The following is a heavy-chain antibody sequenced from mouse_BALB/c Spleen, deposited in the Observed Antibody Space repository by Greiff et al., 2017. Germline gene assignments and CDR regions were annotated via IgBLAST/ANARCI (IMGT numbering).Heavy chain of an antibody. Sequence: VQLVESGPGLVAPSQSLSITCTVSGFSFSRYSVHWVRQPPGKGLEWLGMIWGGGSTDYNSALKSRLSISKDNSKSQVFLKMNSLQTDDTAMYYGARKGTVVATDYAMDYWGQGTSVTVSS. CDR3: ARKGTVVATDYAMDY. V-gene: IGHV2-6-4*01. J-gene: IGHJ4*01. CDR2: IWGGGST. D-gene: IGHD1-1*01. CDR1: GFSFSRYS.